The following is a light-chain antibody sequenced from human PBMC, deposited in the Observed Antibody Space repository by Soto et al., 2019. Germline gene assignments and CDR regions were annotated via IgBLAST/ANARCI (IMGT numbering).Light chain of an antibody. CDR1: SSDVGSHNL. CDR3: CSFAGRSLV. Sequence: QSVLTQPASVSGSPGQSITISCTGTSSDVGSHNLVSWYQHHPGKAPKLMIFEVTKRPSGVSNRFSASLSGNTASLTISGVQAEDEADYYCCSFAGRSLVFGGGTKLTVL. J-gene: IGLJ2*01. V-gene: IGLV2-23*02. CDR2: EVT.